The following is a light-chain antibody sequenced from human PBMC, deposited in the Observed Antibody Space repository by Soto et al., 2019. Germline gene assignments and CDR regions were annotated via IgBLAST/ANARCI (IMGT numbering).Light chain of an antibody. CDR1: SSDVGAYDY. J-gene: IGLJ1*01. CDR2: EVS. CDR3: SSYTSSSTRV. V-gene: IGLV2-14*03. Sequence: QSVLTQPASVSGSPGQSVTISCTGTSSDVGAYDYVSWYQQHPDKAPKLMIYEVSQRPSGVSNRFYGSKSVNTATLTISGLQAEDEADYYCSSYTSSSTRVFGTGTKVTVL.